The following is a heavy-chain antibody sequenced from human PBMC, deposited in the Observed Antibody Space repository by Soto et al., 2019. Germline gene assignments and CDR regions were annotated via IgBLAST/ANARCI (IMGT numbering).Heavy chain of an antibody. Sequence: QVQLVQSGAEVKKPGASVKVSCKASGYTFTGYYMHWVRQAPGQGLEWMGWINPNSGGTNYAQKFQGRVNMTRDTAISTAYMELSRLRSDDTAVYYCARVNVVVVAATREYYFDYWGQGTLVTVSS. CDR3: ARVNVVVVAATREYYFDY. CDR2: INPNSGGT. V-gene: IGHV1-2*02. J-gene: IGHJ4*02. CDR1: GYTFTGYY. D-gene: IGHD2-15*01.